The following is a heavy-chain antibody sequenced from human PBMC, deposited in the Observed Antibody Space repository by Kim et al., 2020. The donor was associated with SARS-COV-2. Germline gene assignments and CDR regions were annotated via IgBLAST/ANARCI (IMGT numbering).Heavy chain of an antibody. J-gene: IGHJ3*01. CDR1: GGTFSSYA. V-gene: IGHV1-69*04. CDR3: ATDWGPYYYDSRGYRDDAF. Sequence: SVKVSCKASGGTFSSYAISWVRQAPGQGLEWMGRIIPILDITNYAQNFQGRVTITADKSTSTAYMELSSLRSEDTAVYYCATDWGPYYYDSRGYRDDAF. D-gene: IGHD3-22*01. CDR2: IIPILDIT.